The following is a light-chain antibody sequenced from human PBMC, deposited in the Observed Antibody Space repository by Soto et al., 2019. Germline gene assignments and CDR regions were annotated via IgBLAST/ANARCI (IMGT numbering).Light chain of an antibody. CDR1: SSNIGSNT. Sequence: QSVLTQPPSASGTPGQRVTISCSGRSSNIGSNTVNWYQQLPGTAPKLLIYSNNQRPSGVPDRFSGSRSGTSASLAISGLQSEDEGDYYCAAWDDSLNGRGVFGGGTKLTVL. CDR2: SNN. J-gene: IGLJ3*02. V-gene: IGLV1-44*01. CDR3: AAWDDSLNGRGV.